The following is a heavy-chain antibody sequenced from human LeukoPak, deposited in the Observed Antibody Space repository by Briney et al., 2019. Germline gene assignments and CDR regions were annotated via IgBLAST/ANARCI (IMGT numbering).Heavy chain of an antibody. CDR3: ARGARRRYDSSGYYEGSDY. D-gene: IGHD3-22*01. CDR1: GYTFTGYY. Sequence: ASVKVSCKASGYTFTGYYMHWVRQAPGQGLEWMGWINPNSGGTNYAQKFQGRVTMTRDTSISTAYMELSRLRSDDTAVYYCARGARRRYDSSGYYEGSDYWGQGTLVTVS. J-gene: IGHJ4*02. V-gene: IGHV1-2*02. CDR2: INPNSGGT.